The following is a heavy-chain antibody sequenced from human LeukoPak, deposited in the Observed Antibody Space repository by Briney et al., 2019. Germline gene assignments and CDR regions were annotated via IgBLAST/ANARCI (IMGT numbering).Heavy chain of an antibody. CDR1: GFTFSSYS. CDR3: ARDGYDVLLWFGELFF. V-gene: IGHV3-48*01. J-gene: IGHJ4*02. D-gene: IGHD3-10*01. Sequence: PGGSLRLSCAASGFTFSSYSMNWVRQAPGKGREWVSYISSSSSTIYYADSVKGRFTISRDNAKNSLYLQMNSLRAEDTAVYYCARDGYDVLLWFGELFFWGQGTLLTVSS. CDR2: ISSSSSTI.